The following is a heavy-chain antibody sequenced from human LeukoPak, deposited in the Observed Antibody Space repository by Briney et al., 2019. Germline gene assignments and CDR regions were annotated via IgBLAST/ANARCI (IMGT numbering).Heavy chain of an antibody. Sequence: SETLSLTCTVSGGSIRSSSNYYWGWIRQPPGKGLECIGSIYYSGSTFYNPSLKSRVTISVDTSKNQFSLKLSSVTAADTAVYYCARDLGVRPGYYMDVWGKGTTVTVSS. CDR3: ARDLGVRPGYYMDV. J-gene: IGHJ6*03. V-gene: IGHV4-39*07. CDR1: GGSIRSSSNYY. CDR2: IYYSGST. D-gene: IGHD1-14*01.